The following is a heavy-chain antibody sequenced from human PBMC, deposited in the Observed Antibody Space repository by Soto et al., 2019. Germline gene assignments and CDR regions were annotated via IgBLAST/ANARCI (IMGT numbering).Heavy chain of an antibody. Sequence: QVQLQESGPGLVKPSETLSLTCTVSGGSVSTEGFYWTWIRQPPGKGLEWIAYLSFGGTTTYNASLSSRLATSVDTSKNQLSLKLNSVTAADTAIYFCARGYHYGSSDWGQGTVVTVSS. J-gene: IGHJ4*02. CDR1: GGSVSTEGFY. V-gene: IGHV4-61*08. CDR3: ARGYHYGSSD. CDR2: LSFGGTT. D-gene: IGHD3-10*01.